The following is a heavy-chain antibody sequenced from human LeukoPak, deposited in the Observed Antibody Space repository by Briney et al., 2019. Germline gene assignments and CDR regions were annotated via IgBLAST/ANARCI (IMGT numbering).Heavy chain of an antibody. CDR1: GDSISSSSYY. CDR2: IYYSGNT. D-gene: IGHD1-26*01. Sequence: SETLSLTCTVSGDSISSSSYYWGWIRQPPGKGLEWIANIYYSGNTYYNPSLESRVTISVDTSKNQLSLNVSSVTAADTAVYYCARHRYSGSYYWFDPWGQGTLVTVSS. V-gene: IGHV4-39*01. J-gene: IGHJ5*02. CDR3: ARHRYSGSYYWFDP.